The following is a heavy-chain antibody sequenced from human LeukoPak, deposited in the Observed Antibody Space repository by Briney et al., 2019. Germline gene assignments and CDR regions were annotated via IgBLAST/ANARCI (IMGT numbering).Heavy chain of an antibody. J-gene: IGHJ4*02. CDR2: ISSSSSYI. V-gene: IGHV3-21*01. D-gene: IGHD2-2*01. Sequence: GGSLRLSCVASGFTFSSYAMSWVRQAPGKGLEWVSSISSSSSYIYYADSVKGRFTISRDNAKNSLYLQMNSLRAEDTAVYYCARASDLVPDYWGQGTLVTVSS. CDR1: GFTFSSYA. CDR3: ARASDLVPDY.